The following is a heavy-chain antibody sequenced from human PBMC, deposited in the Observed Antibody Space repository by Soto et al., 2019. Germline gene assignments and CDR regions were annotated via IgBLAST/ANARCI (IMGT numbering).Heavy chain of an antibody. J-gene: IGHJ4*02. CDR1: GFTFSNYA. Sequence: QVQLVESGGGVVQPGGSLRLSCAASGFTFSNYAMHWVRQAPGKGLEWVADITKNGRNKDYADSVKGRIAISRDNSKNTLELQMNSMRVEDTAMYYCGRCNGDDCHSPFDYWGQGTLVTVSS. V-gene: IGHV3-30*03. D-gene: IGHD2-8*01. CDR2: ITKNGRNK. CDR3: GRCNGDDCHSPFDY.